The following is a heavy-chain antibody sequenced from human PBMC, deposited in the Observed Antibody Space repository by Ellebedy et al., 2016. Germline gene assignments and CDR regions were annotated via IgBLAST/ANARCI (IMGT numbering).Heavy chain of an antibody. J-gene: IGHJ3*02. Sequence: GESLKISCAASGFSFSSYWMTWVRQAPGQGLEWVADIKQDGSETYYVDSVKGRFTISRDNAKNSLHLQISSLRAGDTAVYFCARGAEYSTNWLGTFDIWGQGTMITVSS. CDR2: IKQDGSET. D-gene: IGHD2-2*01. CDR1: GFSFSSYW. V-gene: IGHV3-7*01. CDR3: ARGAEYSTNWLGTFDI.